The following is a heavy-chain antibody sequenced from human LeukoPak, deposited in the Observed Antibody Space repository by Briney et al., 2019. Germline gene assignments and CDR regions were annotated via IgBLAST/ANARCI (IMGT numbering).Heavy chain of an antibody. CDR1: GFTFSSYW. CDR3: ATPNYYDSSGYPKYFQH. V-gene: IGHV3-7*01. J-gene: IGHJ1*01. CDR2: IKQDGSEK. Sequence: GGSLRLSCAASGFTFSSYWMSWVRQAPGKGLEWVANIKQDGSEKYYVDSVKGRFTISRDNAKNSLYPQMNSLRAEDTAVYYCATPNYYDSSGYPKYFQHWGQGTLVTVSS. D-gene: IGHD3-22*01.